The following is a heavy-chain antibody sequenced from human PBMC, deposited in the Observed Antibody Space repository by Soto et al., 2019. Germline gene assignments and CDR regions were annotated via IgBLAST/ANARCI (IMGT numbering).Heavy chain of an antibody. CDR3: AKGGDYYDLLTGYTRDNYYFDY. J-gene: IGHJ4*02. CDR1: GFTFSITW. Sequence: PGGSLRLSCAASGFTFSITWMSWVRHAPGRRPEWVSAIRTSSGSGSRTYYADSVKGRFTISRDNSKSTLYLQMNSLRADDTAVYYCAKGGDYYDLLTGYTRDNYYFDYWGQGAQVTVSS. CDR2: IRTSSGSGSRT. D-gene: IGHD3-9*01. V-gene: IGHV3-23*01.